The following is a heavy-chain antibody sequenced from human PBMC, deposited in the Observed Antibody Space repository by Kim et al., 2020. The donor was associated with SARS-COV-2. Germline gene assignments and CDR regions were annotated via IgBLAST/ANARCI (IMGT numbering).Heavy chain of an antibody. J-gene: IGHJ4*02. CDR1: GFTFSTYA. D-gene: IGHD6-19*01. CDR3: VKEWRSGWYGFDN. Sequence: GGSLRLSCSVSGFTFSTYAMHWVRQAPGKGLEYVSGIGSNGGSTYYADSVKGRFTISRDNSKNTLYLQMSGLRVEDTAVYYCVKEWRSGWYGFDNWGQGILVTVSS. V-gene: IGHV3-64*03. CDR2: IGSNGGST.